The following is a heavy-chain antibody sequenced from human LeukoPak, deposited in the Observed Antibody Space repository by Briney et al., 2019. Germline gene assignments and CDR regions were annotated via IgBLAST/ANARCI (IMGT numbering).Heavy chain of an antibody. D-gene: IGHD5-18*01. J-gene: IGHJ6*02. CDR2: IVVGSGNT. V-gene: IGHV1-58*01. CDR3: AAGITLSNVDTASYYYYGMDV. Sequence: SVKVSCKASGFTFTSSAVQWVRQARGQRLEWIGWIVVGSGNTNYAQKFQERVTITRDMSTSTAYMELSSLRSEDTAVYYCAAGITLSNVDTASYYYYGMDVWGQGTTVTVSS. CDR1: GFTFTSSA.